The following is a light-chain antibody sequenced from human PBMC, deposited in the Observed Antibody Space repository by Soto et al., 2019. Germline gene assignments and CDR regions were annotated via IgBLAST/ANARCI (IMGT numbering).Light chain of an antibody. J-gene: IGKJ2*01. CDR3: QQYGSSPPYT. CDR2: GAS. CDR1: QSVSSSY. Sequence: EIVLTQSPGTLSLSPGERATLSCRASQSVSSSYLAWYQQKPGQAPMLLIYGASSRATGIPDRFSGSGPGTDFTLTSSSLEPEDSAVYYCQQYGSSPPYTFGQGTNLEIK. V-gene: IGKV3-20*01.